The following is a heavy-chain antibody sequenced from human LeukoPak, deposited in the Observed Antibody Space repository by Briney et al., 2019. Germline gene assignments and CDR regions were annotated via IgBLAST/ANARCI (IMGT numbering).Heavy chain of an antibody. CDR1: GFTFSSYA. Sequence: GGSLRLSCAASGFTFSSYAMHWVRQAPGKGLEWVAVISYDGSNKYYADSVKGRFTIPRDNSKNTLYLQMNSLRAEDTAVYYCARGAFYGSGSHWGYFDYWGQGTLVTVSS. D-gene: IGHD3-10*01. J-gene: IGHJ4*02. V-gene: IGHV3-30-3*01. CDR3: ARGAFYGSGSHWGYFDY. CDR2: ISYDGSNK.